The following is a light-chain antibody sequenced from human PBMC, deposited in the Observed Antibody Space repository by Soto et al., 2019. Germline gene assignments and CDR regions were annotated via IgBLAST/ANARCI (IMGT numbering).Light chain of an antibody. CDR3: QQYNSYFPT. Sequence: DIQMTQSPSPLTASLGERVTITCRASQSISTWLAWYQQEPGKAPKLLIHKASSLQSGVPSRISGSGSGTDFTHTISSLHPDDVATYYCQQYNSYFPTFGQGTKVDI. CDR1: QSISTW. V-gene: IGKV1-5*03. CDR2: KAS. J-gene: IGKJ1*01.